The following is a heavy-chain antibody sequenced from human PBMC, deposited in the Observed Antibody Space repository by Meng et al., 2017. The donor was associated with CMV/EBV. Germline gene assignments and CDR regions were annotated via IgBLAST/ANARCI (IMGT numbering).Heavy chain of an antibody. J-gene: IGHJ3*02. Sequence: SVKVSCKASGGTFSSYAISWVRQAPGQGLEWMGGIIPIFGTANYAQKFQGRVTITTDESTSTAYMELSSLRSEDTAVYYCARDLRDIKDWGSDAFDIWGQGTMVTVSS. CDR2: IIPIFGTA. CDR1: GGTFSSYA. V-gene: IGHV1-69*05. D-gene: IGHD7-27*01. CDR3: ARDLRDIKDWGSDAFDI.